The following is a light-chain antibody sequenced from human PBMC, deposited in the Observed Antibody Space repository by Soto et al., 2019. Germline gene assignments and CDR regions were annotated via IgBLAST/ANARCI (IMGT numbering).Light chain of an antibody. Sequence: DIQMTQSPSSLSASVGDRVTITCRASQGISNYLAWYQQKPGKAPKLLIYAASTLQPGVPSRCSGSGPRTDLTLTISSRQPEDVATSYCQNYNSVPRTLGQGRKVEIK. V-gene: IGKV1-27*01. CDR3: QNYNSVPRT. J-gene: IGKJ1*01. CDR1: QGISNY. CDR2: AAS.